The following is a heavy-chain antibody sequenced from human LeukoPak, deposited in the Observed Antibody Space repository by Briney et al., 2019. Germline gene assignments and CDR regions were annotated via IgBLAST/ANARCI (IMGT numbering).Heavy chain of an antibody. Sequence: PSETLSLTCAVYGESFSDYSWSWIRQPPGKGLEWIGYIYYSGSTNYNPSLKSRVTISLATSKNQFSLKLSSVTAADAAVYYCARGSPGTTHYYMDVWGKGTTVTVSS. V-gene: IGHV4-59*01. CDR2: IYYSGST. CDR1: GESFSDYS. J-gene: IGHJ6*03. D-gene: IGHD1/OR15-1a*01. CDR3: ARGSPGTTHYYMDV.